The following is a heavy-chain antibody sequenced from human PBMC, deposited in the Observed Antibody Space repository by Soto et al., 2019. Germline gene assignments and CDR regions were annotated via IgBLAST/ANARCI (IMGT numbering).Heavy chain of an antibody. CDR3: AKRRGAGGHFDY. CDR1: GFTFSSYA. D-gene: IGHD2-15*01. V-gene: IGHV3-23*01. J-gene: IGHJ4*01. Sequence: QAGGSLRLSCAASGFTFSSYAMGWVRQGPGKGLEWVAVVSIGGSTHYADSVRGRFTISRDNSKNTLSLQMNSLTAEDTAVYFCAKRRGAGGHFDYWGHGTLVTVSS. CDR2: VSIGGST.